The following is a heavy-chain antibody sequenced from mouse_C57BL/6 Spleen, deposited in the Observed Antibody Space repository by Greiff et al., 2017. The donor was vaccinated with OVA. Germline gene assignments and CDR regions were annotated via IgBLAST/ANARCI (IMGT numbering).Heavy chain of an antibody. Sequence: QVQLQQSGAELVMPGASVKLSCKASGYTFTSYWMHWVKQRPGQGLEWIGEIDPSDSYTNYNQKFKGKSTLTVDKSSSTAYMQLSSLTSEDSAVYYCARWLLPLLDVWGTGTTVTVSS. D-gene: IGHD2-3*01. CDR3: ARWLLPLLDV. J-gene: IGHJ1*03. V-gene: IGHV1-69*01. CDR1: GYTFTSYW. CDR2: IDPSDSYT.